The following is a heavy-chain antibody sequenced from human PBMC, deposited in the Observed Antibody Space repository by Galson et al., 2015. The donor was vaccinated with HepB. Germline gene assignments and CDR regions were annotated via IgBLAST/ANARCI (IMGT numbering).Heavy chain of an antibody. CDR1: GFTFSSYA. D-gene: IGHD2-21*02. V-gene: IGHV3-30*04. CDR3: ARAGGIVVVTAIPSGMDV. J-gene: IGHJ6*02. CDR2: ISYDGSNK. Sequence: SLRLSCAASGFTFSSYAMHWVRQAPGKGLEWVAVISYDGSNKYYADSVKGRFTISRDNSKNTLYLQMNSLRAEDTAVYYCARAGGIVVVTAIPSGMDVWGQGTTVTVSS.